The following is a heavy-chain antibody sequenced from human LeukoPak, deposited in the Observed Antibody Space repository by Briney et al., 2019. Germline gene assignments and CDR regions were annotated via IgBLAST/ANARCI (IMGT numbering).Heavy chain of an antibody. CDR2: INHSGSN. V-gene: IGHV4-34*01. CDR3: ARLVRNYYMDV. J-gene: IGHJ6*03. Sequence: PSETLSLTCAVYGGSFSGYYWSWIRQSPGQGLEWIGEINHSGSNNYNPSLKSRVTISVDTSKNQFSLKLISVTAADTAVYYCARLVRNYYMDVWGKGTTVTISS. CDR1: GGSFSGYY. D-gene: IGHD6-6*01.